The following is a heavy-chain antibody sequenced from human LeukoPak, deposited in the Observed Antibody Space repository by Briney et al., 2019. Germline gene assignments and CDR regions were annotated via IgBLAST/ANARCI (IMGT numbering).Heavy chain of an antibody. Sequence: GGSLRLSCAASGFTFSSYSMNWVRQAPGKGLEWVSSISRNSSYIYYADSVKGRFTISRDNAENSLYLQMNSLRAEDTAVYYCARDSAGGYFDYWGQGTLVTVSS. CDR1: GFTFSSYS. V-gene: IGHV3-21*01. J-gene: IGHJ4*02. CDR2: ISRNSSYI. D-gene: IGHD3-16*01. CDR3: ARDSAGGYFDY.